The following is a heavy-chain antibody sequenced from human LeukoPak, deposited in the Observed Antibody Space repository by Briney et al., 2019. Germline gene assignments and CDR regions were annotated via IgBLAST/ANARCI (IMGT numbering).Heavy chain of an antibody. CDR1: GGSISSGSYY. CDR2: IYTSGST. CDR3: ARQGVIVVVPAARSYMDV. J-gene: IGHJ6*03. Sequence: SQTLSLTCTVSGGSISSGSYYWSWVRQPAGKGLEWIGRIYTSGSTNYNPSLKSRVTISVDTSKNQFSLKLSSVTAADTAVYYCARQGVIVVVPAARSYMDVWGKGTTVTISS. V-gene: IGHV4-61*02. D-gene: IGHD2-2*01.